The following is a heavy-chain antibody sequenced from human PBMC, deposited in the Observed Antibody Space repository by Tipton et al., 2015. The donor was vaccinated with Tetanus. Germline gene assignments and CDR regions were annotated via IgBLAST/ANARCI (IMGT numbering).Heavy chain of an antibody. CDR1: GGSFSGYY. Sequence: TLSLTCAVYGGSFSGYYWSWIRQPPGKGLEWIGEINHSGSTNYNPSLKSRVTISVDTSKNHFSLKLSSVTAADTAVYYCARGMFVVVVAAVRYFDYWGQGTLVTVSS. V-gene: IGHV4-34*01. D-gene: IGHD2-15*01. CDR3: ARGMFVVVVAAVRYFDY. CDR2: INHSGST. J-gene: IGHJ4*02.